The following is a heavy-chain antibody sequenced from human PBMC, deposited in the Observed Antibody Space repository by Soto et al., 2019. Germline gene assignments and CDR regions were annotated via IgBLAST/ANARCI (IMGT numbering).Heavy chain of an antibody. D-gene: IGHD1-26*01. CDR3: APSMIQMWEALYYGMNV. Sequence: GGSLRLSCAASGFTFSNYGMHWVRQAPGKGLEWVAVISSDGSNKYYADSVKGRFTISRDNSKNTLYLQMDSLRPEGTAVYYCAPSMIQMWEALYYGMNVWGQGTTVTVS. J-gene: IGHJ6*02. CDR2: ISSDGSNK. CDR1: GFTFSNYG. V-gene: IGHV3-30*03.